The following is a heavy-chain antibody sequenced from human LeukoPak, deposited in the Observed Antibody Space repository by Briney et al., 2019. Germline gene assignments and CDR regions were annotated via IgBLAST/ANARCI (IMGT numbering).Heavy chain of an antibody. Sequence: SETLSLTCSVSSGSISSVGYYWGWIRQPPGKGLEWIGSVYYSGTTYYNPSLKSRVTMSVDTSKTQFSLTLSSVTAADTAVYYCAGGNIAVVIALEYWGQGTLVTVSS. CDR3: AGGNIAVVIALEY. J-gene: IGHJ4*02. CDR1: SGSISSVGYY. D-gene: IGHD2-15*01. V-gene: IGHV4-39*07. CDR2: VYYSGTT.